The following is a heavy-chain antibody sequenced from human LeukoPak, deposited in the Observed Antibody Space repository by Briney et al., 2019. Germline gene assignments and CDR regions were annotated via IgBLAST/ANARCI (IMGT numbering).Heavy chain of an antibody. Sequence: GGALRLSCAVSGFTFSSYEVKWVRRATGKGVELDSYISSCDRTITYAHSMKGRFTIARDNAKNSLYLQMNSLRAEDTAVYYCAREIRYCSGSKCYLFDYWGQGTLVTVSS. D-gene: IGHD2-15*01. CDR3: AREIRYCSGSKCYLFDY. CDR2: ISSCDRTI. J-gene: IGHJ4*02. CDR1: GFTFSSYE. V-gene: IGHV3-48*03.